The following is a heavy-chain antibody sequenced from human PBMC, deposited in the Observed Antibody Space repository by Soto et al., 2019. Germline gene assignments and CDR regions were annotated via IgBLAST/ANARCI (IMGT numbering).Heavy chain of an antibody. Sequence: GGSLRLSCVASGFSFSSYGMSWVRQAPGKGLEWASIISGSGDAKYYADSEKGRFTISRDNSKNTMYLQMDSLRAEDTAVYYCAKDFDSDETSHGPNDYWGQGTLVTVSS. CDR3: AKDFDSDETSHGPNDY. J-gene: IGHJ4*02. V-gene: IGHV3-23*01. D-gene: IGHD3-22*01. CDR2: ISGSGDAK. CDR1: GFSFSSYG.